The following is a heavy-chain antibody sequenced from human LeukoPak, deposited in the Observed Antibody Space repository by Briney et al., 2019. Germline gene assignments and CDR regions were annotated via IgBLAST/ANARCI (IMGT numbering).Heavy chain of an antibody. CDR2: IKQDGSEK. D-gene: IGHD3-3*01. J-gene: IGHJ4*02. CDR3: RVWVESDQTDY. V-gene: IGHV3-7*01. Sequence: GGSLRLSCAASGFTFSNYWMTWVRQAPGKGLEWVANIKQDGSEKYYVDSVKDRFTISRDNAKNSLYLQMNSLRAEDTAVYYCRVWVESDQTDYWGQGTLVTVSS. CDR1: GFTFSNYW.